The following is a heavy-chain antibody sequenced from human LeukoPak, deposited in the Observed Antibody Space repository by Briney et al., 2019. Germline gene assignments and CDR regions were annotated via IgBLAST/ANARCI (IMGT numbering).Heavy chain of an antibody. CDR1: GYTFTGYY. CDR3: ARASFWESPINWFDP. J-gene: IGHJ5*02. V-gene: IGHV1-2*02. CDR2: INPNSGGT. D-gene: IGHD3-3*01. Sequence: GASVKVSCKASGYTFTGYYMHWVRRAPGQGLEWMGWINPNSGGTNYAQKFQGRVTMTRDTSISTAYMELSRLRSDDTAVYYCARASFWESPINWFDPWGQGTLVTVSS.